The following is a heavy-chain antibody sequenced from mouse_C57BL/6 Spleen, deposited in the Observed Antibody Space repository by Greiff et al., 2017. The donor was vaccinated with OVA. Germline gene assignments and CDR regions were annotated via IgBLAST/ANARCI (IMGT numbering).Heavy chain of an antibody. CDR1: GFTFNTYA. CDR3: VTGYDGYYGKIYYARDY. V-gene: IGHV10-3*01. Sequence: EVQLVESGGGLVQPKGSLKLSCAASGFTFNTYAMHWVRQAPGKGLEWVARIRSKSSNYATYYADSVKGRFTISRADSQSMLYLQMNNLKTEDTAMYSCVTGYDGYYGKIYYARDYWGQGTSVTVSS. D-gene: IGHD2-3*01. J-gene: IGHJ4*01. CDR2: IRSKSSNYAT.